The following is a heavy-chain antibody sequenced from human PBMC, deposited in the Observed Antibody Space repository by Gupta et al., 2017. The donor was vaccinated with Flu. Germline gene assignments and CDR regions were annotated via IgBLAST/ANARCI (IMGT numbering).Heavy chain of an antibody. D-gene: IGHD3-16*01. Sequence: EVQVVESGGGLVQPGRSLRLSCTTSATSAFSFADFAVSWVRQAPGKGLEWVGFIRSKIYGGATEYAASVEGRVAISRDDSKSIAYLQMNSLKIEDTAVYYCRAGGRGPYGMVVWGQGTTVTVSS. CDR1: ATSAFSFADFA. CDR3: RAGGRGPYGMVV. CDR2: IRSKIYGGAT. J-gene: IGHJ6*02. V-gene: IGHV3-49*04.